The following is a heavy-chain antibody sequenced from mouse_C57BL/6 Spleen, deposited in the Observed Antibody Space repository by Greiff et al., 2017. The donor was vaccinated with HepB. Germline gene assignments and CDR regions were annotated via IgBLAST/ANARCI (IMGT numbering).Heavy chain of an antibody. CDR1: GYAFSSYW. CDR2: IYPGDGDT. CDR3: ARPGGTYYFDY. D-gene: IGHD3-3*01. J-gene: IGHJ2*01. Sequence: VQLQQSGAELVKPGASVKISCKASGYAFSSYWMNWVKQRPGKGLEWIGQIYPGDGDTNYNGKFKGKATLTADKSSSTAYMPLSSLTSEDSAVYFCARPGGTYYFDYWGQGTTLTVSS. V-gene: IGHV1-80*01.